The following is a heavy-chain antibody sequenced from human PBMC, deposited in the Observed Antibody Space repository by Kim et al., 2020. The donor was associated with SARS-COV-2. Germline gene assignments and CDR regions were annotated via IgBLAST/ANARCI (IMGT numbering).Heavy chain of an antibody. CDR1: GFSFGDYD. V-gene: IGHV3-49*03. D-gene: IGHD6-6*01. J-gene: IGHJ4*02. Sequence: GGSLRLSCTTSGFSFGDYDMSWFRQAPGKGPEWVSLIRSKASGGTPEYAASVKGRFTVSRDDSKSIVYLQMNSLKTEDTAVYYCTKDASSRPMDYWGQGTLVTVSS. CDR2: IRSKASGGTP. CDR3: TKDASSRPMDY.